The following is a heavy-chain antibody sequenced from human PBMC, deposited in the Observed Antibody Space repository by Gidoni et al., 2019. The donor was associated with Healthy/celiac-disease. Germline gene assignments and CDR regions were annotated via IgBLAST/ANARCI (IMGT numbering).Heavy chain of an antibody. CDR2: ISYDGSNK. Sequence: QVQLVESGGGVVQPGSSLSLSCAASGFTFSSYAMHWVRQAPGKGLEWVAVISYDGSNKYYADSVKGRFTISRDNSKNTLYLQMNSLRAEDTAVYYCARDSIKDYWGQGTLVTVSS. CDR3: ARDSIKDY. CDR1: GFTFSSYA. J-gene: IGHJ4*02. V-gene: IGHV3-30-3*01.